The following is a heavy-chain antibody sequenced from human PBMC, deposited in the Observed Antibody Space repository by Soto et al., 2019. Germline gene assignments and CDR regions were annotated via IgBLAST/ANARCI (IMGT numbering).Heavy chain of an antibody. CDR1: GFTFSSYA. Sequence: QVQLVESGGGVVQPGRSLRLSCAASGFTFSSYAMHWVRQAPGKELEWVAVISYDGSNKYYADSVKGRFTISRDNSKNTLYLQMNSLRAEDTAVYYCARSVNTFGGVIVSEYFQHWGQGTLVTVSS. D-gene: IGHD3-16*02. CDR2: ISYDGSNK. J-gene: IGHJ1*01. CDR3: ARSVNTFGGVIVSEYFQH. V-gene: IGHV3-30-3*01.